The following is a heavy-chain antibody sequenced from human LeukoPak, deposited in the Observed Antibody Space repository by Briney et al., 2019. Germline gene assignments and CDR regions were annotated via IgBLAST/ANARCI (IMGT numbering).Heavy chain of an antibody. CDR2: FSGSGGST. V-gene: IGHV3-23*01. Sequence: GGSLRLSFAASGFTFSSNAMAWVRQAPGKGLEWVSAFSGSGGSTYYADSVKGRFTISRDNSKDPLYLQMSSLRAEDTAVYYCAKVRPRIAVAGYFDYWGQGTLVTVSS. CDR3: AKVRPRIAVAGYFDY. D-gene: IGHD6-19*01. J-gene: IGHJ4*02. CDR1: GFTFSSNA.